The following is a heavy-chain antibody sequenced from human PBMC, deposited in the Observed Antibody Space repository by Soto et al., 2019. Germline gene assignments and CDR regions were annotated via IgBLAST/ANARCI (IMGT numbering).Heavy chain of an antibody. D-gene: IGHD3-16*01. CDR3: AKAKTFPNSYGMDV. CDR1: GFTLSGYA. Sequence: GGSLRLSCAASGFTLSGYAMDWVRQAPGKGLEYVSGISSNGVGTYYANSVQGRFTISRDNSKNTVYLQMSSLRPEDTAVYYCAKAKTFPNSYGMDVWGQGTMVPAS. J-gene: IGHJ6*02. CDR2: ISSNGVGT. V-gene: IGHV3-64*01.